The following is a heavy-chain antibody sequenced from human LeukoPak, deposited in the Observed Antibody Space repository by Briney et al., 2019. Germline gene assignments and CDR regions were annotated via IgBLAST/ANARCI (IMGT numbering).Heavy chain of an antibody. CDR1: GFTFSSYW. Sequence: GGSLRLSCAASGFTFSSYWMHSVRQAPGKGLVWVSRINSDGSSTTYADSVKGRFTISRDNAKNTLYLQMYSLRAEDTVVYCCAIVNYDFWSFLAWGQGTLVTVSS. V-gene: IGHV3-74*01. J-gene: IGHJ4*02. D-gene: IGHD3-3*01. CDR3: AIVNYDFWSFLA. CDR2: INSDGSST.